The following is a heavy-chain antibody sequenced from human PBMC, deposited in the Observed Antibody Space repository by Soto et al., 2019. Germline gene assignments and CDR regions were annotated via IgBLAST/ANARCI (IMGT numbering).Heavy chain of an antibody. Sequence: QVQLVQSGAELKKPGSSVRVSCKISGDSFSSYAISWVRQAAGEGLEWVGGIIPIFETANYAQKFQGRVRITAVESTTTAYMEVTRLRPEDTAIFDCAASDSSSWQHDYWGQGTLITVSS. CDR1: GDSFSSYA. V-gene: IGHV1-69*01. CDR3: AASDSSSWQHDY. J-gene: IGHJ4*02. D-gene: IGHD6-13*01. CDR2: IIPIFETA.